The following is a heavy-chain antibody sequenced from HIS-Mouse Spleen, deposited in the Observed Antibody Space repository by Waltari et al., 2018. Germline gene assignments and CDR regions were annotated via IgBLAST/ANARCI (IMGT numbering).Heavy chain of an antibody. D-gene: IGHD3-22*01. V-gene: IGHV3-30*04. Sequence: QVQLVESGGGVVQPGRSLRLSCAASGFTFSSYAMHWVRQAPGKGLEWVAVISDDGSNKYDADSVKGRVTISRDNSKNTLYLQMNSLRAEDTAVYYCARDDNDSSGYYTPSGGSDAFDIWGQGTMVTVSS. J-gene: IGHJ3*02. CDR3: ARDDNDSSGYYTPSGGSDAFDI. CDR1: GFTFSSYA. CDR2: ISDDGSNK.